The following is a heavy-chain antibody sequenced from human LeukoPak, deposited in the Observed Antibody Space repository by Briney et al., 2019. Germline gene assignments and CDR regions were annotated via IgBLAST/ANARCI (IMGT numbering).Heavy chain of an antibody. CDR3: ARDVSGSYYFDY. CDR1: GGTFSSYV. V-gene: IGHV1-69*06. J-gene: IGHJ4*02. CDR2: TIPMFGTA. D-gene: IGHD1-26*01. Sequence: ASVKVSCKASGGTFSSYVISWVRQAPGQGLQWMGGTIPMFGTADYAQKFQGRVTITADKSTSTAYMELSSLRSEDTAVYYCARDVSGSYYFDYWGQGTRVTVSS.